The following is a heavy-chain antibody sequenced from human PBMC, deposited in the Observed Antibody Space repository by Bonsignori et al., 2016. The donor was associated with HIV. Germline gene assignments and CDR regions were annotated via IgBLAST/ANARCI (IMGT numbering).Heavy chain of an antibody. Sequence: WIRQPPGKGLEWVANIKQDGSEKYYVDSVKGRFTISRDNAKNSLYLQMNSLRAEDTAVYYCAREDAHFDYWGQGTLVTVSS. V-gene: IGHV3-7*03. CDR3: AREDAHFDY. CDR2: IKQDGSEK. D-gene: IGHD2-2*01. J-gene: IGHJ4*02.